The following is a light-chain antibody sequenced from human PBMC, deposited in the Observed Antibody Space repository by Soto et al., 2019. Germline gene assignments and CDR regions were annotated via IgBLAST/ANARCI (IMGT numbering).Light chain of an antibody. Sequence: EILLTQSPCTLSLSPGERATLSCRASQSVSSSYLAWYQQKPGQAPRLLIYGASSRATVIPDRFSGSGSGTDFTLTISRLEHEDFAVYYCQQYGSSPSWTFGQGTKVDIK. CDR2: GAS. V-gene: IGKV3-20*01. J-gene: IGKJ1*01. CDR3: QQYGSSPSWT. CDR1: QSVSSSY.